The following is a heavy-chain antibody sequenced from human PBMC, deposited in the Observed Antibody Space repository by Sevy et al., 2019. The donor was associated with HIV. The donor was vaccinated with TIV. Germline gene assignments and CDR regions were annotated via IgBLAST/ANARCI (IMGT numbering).Heavy chain of an antibody. CDR3: AKGGVVAAAGRREWFDP. CDR1: GFTFSSYA. V-gene: IGHV3-23*01. J-gene: IGHJ5*02. CDR2: IGGSGGST. Sequence: GGSLRLSCAASGFTFSSYAMSWVRQAPGKGLEWVSAIGGSGGSTYYADSVKGRFTISRDNSKNTLYLQMNSLRAEDTAVYYCAKGGVVAAAGRREWFDPWGQGTLVTVSS. D-gene: IGHD6-13*01.